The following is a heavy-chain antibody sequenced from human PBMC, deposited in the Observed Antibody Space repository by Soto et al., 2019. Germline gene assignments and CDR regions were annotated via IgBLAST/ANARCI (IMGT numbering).Heavy chain of an antibody. CDR1: GYTFTSYG. CDR2: SSAYNGNT. CDR3: ARVPIAAAGNYYYYGMDV. Sequence: ASVKVSCKASGYTFTSYGISWVRQAPGIGLEWMGWSSAYNGNTNYAQKLQGRVTMTTDTSTRTAYMELRSLRSDDTAVYYCARVPIAAAGNYYYYGMDVWGQGTTVTVSS. V-gene: IGHV1-18*01. J-gene: IGHJ6*02. D-gene: IGHD6-13*01.